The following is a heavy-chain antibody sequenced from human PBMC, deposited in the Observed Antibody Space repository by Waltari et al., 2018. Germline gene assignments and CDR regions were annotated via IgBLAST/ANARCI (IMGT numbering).Heavy chain of an antibody. CDR1: GGTFSSYA. CDR2: SIPIFGTA. D-gene: IGHD5-12*01. CDR3: ARVGRRDGYNPFDY. Sequence: QVQLVQSGAEVKKPGSSVKVSCKASGGTFSSYAISWVRQAPGQGLEWMGGSIPIFGTANYAQKFQGRVTITADESTSTAYMELSSLRSEDTAVYYCARVGRRDGYNPFDYWGQGTLVTVSS. J-gene: IGHJ4*02. V-gene: IGHV1-69*12.